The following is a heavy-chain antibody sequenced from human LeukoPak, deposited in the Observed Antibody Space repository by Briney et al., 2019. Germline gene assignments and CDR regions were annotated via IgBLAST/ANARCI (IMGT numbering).Heavy chain of an antibody. CDR2: IWYDGSNK. CDR1: GFTFSSYG. V-gene: IGHV3-33*06. D-gene: IGHD2-8*01. Sequence: PGRSLRLSCAASGFTFSSYGMHCVRQAPGKGLEWVAVIWYDGSNKYYADSVKGRFTISRDNSKNTLYLQMNSLRAEDTAVYYCAKGTKVYGGYMDVWGKGTTVTVSS. CDR3: AKGTKVYGGYMDV. J-gene: IGHJ6*03.